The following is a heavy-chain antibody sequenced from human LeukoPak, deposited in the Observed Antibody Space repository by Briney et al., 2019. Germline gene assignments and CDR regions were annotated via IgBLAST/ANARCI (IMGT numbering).Heavy chain of an antibody. Sequence: GGSLRLSRAASGFTFSNYAMSWVRQAPGKGLEWVSGISGSGGRIFNADSVKGRFTISRDNSNNTLDLQMNSLRAEDTAVYYCARRSSGSPPYYFDYWGQGTLVTVSS. D-gene: IGHD1-26*01. CDR1: GFTFSNYA. J-gene: IGHJ4*02. V-gene: IGHV3-23*01. CDR2: ISGSGGRI. CDR3: ARRSSGSPPYYFDY.